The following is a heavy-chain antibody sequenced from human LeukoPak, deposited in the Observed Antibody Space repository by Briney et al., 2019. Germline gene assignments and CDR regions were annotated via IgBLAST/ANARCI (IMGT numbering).Heavy chain of an antibody. J-gene: IGHJ4*02. CDR1: GGTFSTYA. V-gene: IGHV1-69*13. CDR2: ILPIFGTA. Sequence: SVKVSCKASGGTFSTYAISWVRQAPGQGLEWMGGILPIFGTANYAQKFQGRVTITADESTSTAYMELSSLRSEDTALYYCARDREAGGSYYLDYWGQGTLVTVSS. D-gene: IGHD1-26*01. CDR3: ARDREAGGSYYLDY.